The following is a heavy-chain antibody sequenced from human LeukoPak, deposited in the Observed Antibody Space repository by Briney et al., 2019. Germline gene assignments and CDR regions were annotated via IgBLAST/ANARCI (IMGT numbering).Heavy chain of an antibody. V-gene: IGHV3-72*01. CDR3: VRLDCSRTSCCFDY. Sequence: PGGSLRLSCAASGFTFGDHYMDWVRQAPGKGLEWVARTRNKANSYTTEYAASVKGRFTISRDDSKNSLYLQMTSLETEDTAVYYCVRLDCSRTSCCFDYWGQGTLVTVSS. D-gene: IGHD2-2*01. CDR2: TRNKANSYTT. CDR1: GFTFGDHY. J-gene: IGHJ4*02.